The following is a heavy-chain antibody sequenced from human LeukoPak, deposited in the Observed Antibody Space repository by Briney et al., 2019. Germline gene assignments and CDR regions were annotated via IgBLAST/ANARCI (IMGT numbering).Heavy chain of an antibody. D-gene: IGHD6-19*01. Sequence: GGSLRLSCAASGFTFSSYEMNWVRQAPGKGLEWVSHISSSGTKIYSADSVKGRFTISRDNAKNSLYLQMSSLRAEDTAVYYCARDKGDNSGWDYWGQGTTVTVSS. CDR2: ISSSGTKI. CDR1: GFTFSSYE. V-gene: IGHV3-48*03. CDR3: ARDKGDNSGWDY. J-gene: IGHJ4*03.